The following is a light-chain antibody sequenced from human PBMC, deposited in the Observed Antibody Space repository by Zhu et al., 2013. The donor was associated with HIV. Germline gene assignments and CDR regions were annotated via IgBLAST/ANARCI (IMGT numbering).Light chain of an antibody. CDR3: QQYNNWPPLT. CDR1: QSVLYSSNNKNY. CDR2: WAS. Sequence: DIVMTQSPDSLAVSLGERATINCKSSQSVLYSSNNKNYLAWYQQKPGQPPKLLIYWASTRESGVPDRFSGSGSGTDFTLTISSLQSEDFTVYYCQQYNNWPPLTFGGGTTVEIK. J-gene: IGKJ4*01. V-gene: IGKV4-1*01.